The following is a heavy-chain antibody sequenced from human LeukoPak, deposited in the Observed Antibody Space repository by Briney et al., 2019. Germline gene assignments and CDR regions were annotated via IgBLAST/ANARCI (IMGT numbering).Heavy chain of an antibody. Sequence: GGSLRLSCAASGFTFRSFWMSWVRQTPGKRLEWVANIKQNGAEEYYMDSVKGRFTISRDNAKNSVYLQMNSLRVEDTAMYYCARYTAVSSPGAFDIWGQGTMVTVSS. D-gene: IGHD4-17*01. CDR2: IKQNGAEE. CDR3: ARYTAVSSPGAFDI. V-gene: IGHV3-7*03. J-gene: IGHJ3*02. CDR1: GFTFRSFW.